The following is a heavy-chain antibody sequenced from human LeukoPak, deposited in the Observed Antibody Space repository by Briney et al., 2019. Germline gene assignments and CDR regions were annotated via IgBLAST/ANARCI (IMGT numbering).Heavy chain of an antibody. CDR1: GGSISSYY. D-gene: IGHD1-14*01. Sequence: SETLSLTCTVSGGSISSYYWSWTRQPPGKGLEWIGYIYYSGSTNYNPSPKSRVTISVDTSKNQFSLKLSSVTAADTAVYYCARRANRFDYWGQGTLVTVSS. V-gene: IGHV4-59*01. J-gene: IGHJ4*02. CDR2: IYYSGST. CDR3: ARRANRFDY.